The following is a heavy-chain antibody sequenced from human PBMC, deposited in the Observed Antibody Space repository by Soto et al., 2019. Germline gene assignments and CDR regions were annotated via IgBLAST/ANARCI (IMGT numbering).Heavy chain of an antibody. J-gene: IGHJ4*02. Sequence: EVQLVESGGGLAKPGGSLTVSCAASGFTFSNVWMSWVRQAPGKGLEWIGHIKSKNVGGTTDYTAPVRGRFTISRDDAKHTLFLQMDSLKTEDTGVYYCTTYATQTFCDGGPCYSVHTKIHDSWGQGILVTVSS. V-gene: IGHV3-15*01. D-gene: IGHD2-15*01. CDR3: TTYATQTFCDGGPCYSVHTKIHDS. CDR1: GFTFSNVW. CDR2: IKSKNVGGTT.